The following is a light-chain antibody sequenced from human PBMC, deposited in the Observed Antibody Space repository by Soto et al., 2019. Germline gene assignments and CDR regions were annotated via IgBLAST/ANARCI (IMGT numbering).Light chain of an antibody. CDR1: QAISNN. Sequence: DIQLTQSPSFLSASVGDRVTITCRASQAISNNLAWYQHNPGKPPKLLIFGASTLQSGVPSRFSGSGSGTEFTLTISSLQPEDFASESCQQLNNYPRARTFGGGTKVEIE. CDR2: GAS. CDR3: QQLNNYPRART. J-gene: IGKJ4*01. V-gene: IGKV1-9*01.